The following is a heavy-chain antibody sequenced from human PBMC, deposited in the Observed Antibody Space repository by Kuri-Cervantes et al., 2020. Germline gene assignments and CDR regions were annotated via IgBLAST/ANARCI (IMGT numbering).Heavy chain of an antibody. V-gene: IGHV4-39*07. CDR3: ARANGYSSSWGFDP. J-gene: IGHJ5*02. Sequence: SETLSLTCTVSGGSISSSSYYWGWIRQPPGKGLEWIGEINHSGSTNYNPSLKSRVTISVDTSKNQFSLKLSSVTAADTAVYYCARANGYSSSWGFDPWGQGTLVTVSS. D-gene: IGHD6-13*01. CDR2: INHSGST. CDR1: GGSISSSSYY.